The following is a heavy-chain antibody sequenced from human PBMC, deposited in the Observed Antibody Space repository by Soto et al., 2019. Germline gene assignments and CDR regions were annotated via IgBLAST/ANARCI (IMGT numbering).Heavy chain of an antibody. V-gene: IGHV3-30-3*01. CDR2: ISYDGSNK. Sequence: GGSLRLSCAASGFTFSSYAMHWVRQAPGKGLEWVAVISYDGSNKYYADSVEGRFTISRDNSKNTLYLQMNSLRAEDTAVYYCARDIDFWSGYLNYYYYGMDVWGQGTTVTVSS. CDR1: GFTFSSYA. D-gene: IGHD3-3*01. CDR3: ARDIDFWSGYLNYYYYGMDV. J-gene: IGHJ6*02.